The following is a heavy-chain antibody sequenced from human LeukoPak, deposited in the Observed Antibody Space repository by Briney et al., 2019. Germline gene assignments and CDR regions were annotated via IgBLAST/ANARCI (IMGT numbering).Heavy chain of an antibody. CDR2: IKHDGSGK. D-gene: IGHD5-24*01. Sequence: PGGSLRLSCEASGFSFSDQWKGWVRQAPGKGLECVANIKHDGSGKEYVDSVKGRFTISRDNAKNSVYLEMSSLRAEDTAVYYCAKWRWRQSEYEDWGQGTLVTVSS. CDR3: AKWRWRQSEYED. CDR1: GFSFSDQW. J-gene: IGHJ4*02. V-gene: IGHV3-7*01.